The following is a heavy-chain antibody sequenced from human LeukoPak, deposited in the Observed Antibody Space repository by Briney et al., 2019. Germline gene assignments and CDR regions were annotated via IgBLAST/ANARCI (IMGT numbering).Heavy chain of an antibody. CDR1: GFTFSNYW. J-gene: IGHJ5*02. V-gene: IGHV3-7*01. Sequence: GGSLRLSCAASGFTFSNYWMIWVRQAPGKGLEWVASIKQDGSEKQYVGSVRGRFTISRDNAKNVLDLQMNSLRAEDTAVYYCARVDQQWLVGWFDPWGQGTLVTVSS. D-gene: IGHD6-19*01. CDR3: ARVDQQWLVGWFDP. CDR2: IKQDGSEK.